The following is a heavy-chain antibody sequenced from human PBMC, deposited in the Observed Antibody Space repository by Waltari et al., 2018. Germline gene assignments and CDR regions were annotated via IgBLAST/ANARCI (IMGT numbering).Heavy chain of an antibody. CDR1: GFTFSSYS. J-gene: IGHJ4*02. CDR3: ASSPVAGHFDY. D-gene: IGHD6-19*01. V-gene: IGHV3-21*01. CDR2: ISSSSSYI. Sequence: EVQLVESGGGLVKPGGSLTLSCAASGFTFSSYSMNWVRQAPGKGLEWVSSISSSSSYIYYADSVKGRFTISRDNAKNSLYLQMNSLRAEDTAVYYCASSPVAGHFDYWGQGTLVTVSS.